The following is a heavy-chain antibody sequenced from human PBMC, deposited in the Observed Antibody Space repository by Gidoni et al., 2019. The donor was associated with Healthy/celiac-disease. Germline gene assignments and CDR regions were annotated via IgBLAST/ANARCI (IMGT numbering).Heavy chain of an antibody. V-gene: IGHV4-59*08. CDR3: ARRRGWYYFDY. D-gene: IGHD6-19*01. CDR1: GGSISSYY. Sequence: QVQLQESGPGLVKHSETLSPTCTVSGGSISSYYWSWIRQPPGKGLEWIGYINYSGSTNYNPSLKSRVTISVDTSKNQFSLKLSSVTAADTAVYYCARRRGWYYFDYWGQGTLVTVSS. CDR2: INYSGST. J-gene: IGHJ4*02.